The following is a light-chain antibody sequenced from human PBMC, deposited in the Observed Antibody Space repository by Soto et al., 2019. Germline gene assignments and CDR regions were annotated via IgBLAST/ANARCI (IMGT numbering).Light chain of an antibody. CDR2: AAS. CDR1: QSVSNY. J-gene: IGKJ1*01. CDR3: QQSYSTPWA. Sequence: DIQMTQSPSSLSASVGEIVTITCRASQSVSNYFNWNQQKPGKAPKLLIYAASSLQSGVQSRFSGSGSGTDFTLTLSSLQPEDFATYYWQQSYSTPWALGHGIKVEIK. V-gene: IGKV1-39*01.